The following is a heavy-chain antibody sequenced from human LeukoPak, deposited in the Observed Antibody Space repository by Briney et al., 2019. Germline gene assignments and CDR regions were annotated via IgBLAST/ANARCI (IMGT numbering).Heavy chain of an antibody. CDR3: ASGWDSSSWYY. V-gene: IGHV3-21*01. D-gene: IGHD6-13*01. Sequence: GGSLRLSCAASGFTFSSYSMNWVRQAPGKGLEWVSSISSSSSCIYYADSVKGRFTISRDNAKNSLYLQMNSLRAEDTAVYYCASGWDSSSWYYWGQGTLVTVSS. J-gene: IGHJ4*02. CDR1: GFTFSSYS. CDR2: ISSSSSCI.